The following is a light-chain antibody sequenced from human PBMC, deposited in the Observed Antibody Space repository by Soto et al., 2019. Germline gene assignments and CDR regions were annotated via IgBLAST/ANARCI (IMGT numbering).Light chain of an antibody. CDR3: TQRNKWYLT. V-gene: IGKV3-11*01. CDR2: DAS. Sequence: EIVLTQSPSTLSLSPGERATLSCRASHSVSKFLAWYQQKPGQAPSLVIYDASNRATGIPARFSGSGSGTDFTLTISRLEPEDFAVYSCTQRNKWYLTFGGGTKVDIK. J-gene: IGKJ4*01. CDR1: HSVSKF.